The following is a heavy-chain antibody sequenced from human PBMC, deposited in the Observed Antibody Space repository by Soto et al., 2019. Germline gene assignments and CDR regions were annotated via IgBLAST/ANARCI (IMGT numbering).Heavy chain of an antibody. J-gene: IGHJ4*02. CDR1: GFTFSSYS. CDR3: VKDGINYYDSSGYWAY. V-gene: IGHV3-64D*06. D-gene: IGHD3-22*01. Sequence: PRGSRRRSCSASGFTFSSYSLHWVRQAPGKGLEYVSAISSNGLNTYYADSVKGRFTISRDNSKNTLYLQMSSLRTEDTAVYYCVKDGINYYDSSGYWAYWGQGTQVTVSS. CDR2: ISSNGLNT.